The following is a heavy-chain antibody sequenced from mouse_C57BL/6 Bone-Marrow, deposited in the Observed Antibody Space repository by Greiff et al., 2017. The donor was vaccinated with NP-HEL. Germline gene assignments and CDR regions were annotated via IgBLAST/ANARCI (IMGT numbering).Heavy chain of an antibody. D-gene: IGHD1-1*01. CDR2: ILPGSGNT. V-gene: IGHV1-9*01. CDR3: ARDYYCSSYFDY. Sequence: QVQLKQSGAELMKPGASVKLSCKATGYTFTGNWIEWVKQRPGHGLEWIGEILPGSGNTYYHEGFKGKATFTADTSSNTASMQLSSLTTEDSAIYYGARDYYCSSYFDYWGQGTTLTVSS. J-gene: IGHJ2*01. CDR1: GYTFTGNW.